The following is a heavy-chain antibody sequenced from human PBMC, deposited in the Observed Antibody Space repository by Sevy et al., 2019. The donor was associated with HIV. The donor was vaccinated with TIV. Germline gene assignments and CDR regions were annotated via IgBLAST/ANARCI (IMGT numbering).Heavy chain of an antibody. D-gene: IGHD2-21*01. CDR3: ARGRYNYGEIYFDF. CDR1: GFTISDYY. Sequence: GGSLRLSCAASGFTISDYYMNWIRQAPGKGLEWVSYISSGSSHTKYPDSVKGRFTISRDNAKNSLYLQMNSLRAEDTAVYYCARGRYNYGEIYFDFWGQGSLVTVSS. J-gene: IGHJ4*02. CDR2: ISSGSSHT. V-gene: IGHV3-11*06.